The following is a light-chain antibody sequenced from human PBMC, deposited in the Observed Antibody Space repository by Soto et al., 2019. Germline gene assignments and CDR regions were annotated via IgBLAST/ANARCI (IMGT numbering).Light chain of an antibody. CDR2: EVT. CDR3: NSYTTLSNRV. V-gene: IGLV2-14*01. Sequence: QSVLTQPASVSGSPGQSITISCTGTSSDVGAYNYVSWYQQHPGKAPKLPIYEVTNRPSGVSNRFSGSKSGNTASLTISGLQAEDEADYYCNSYTTLSNRVFGTGTKLTVL. J-gene: IGLJ1*01. CDR1: SSDVGAYNY.